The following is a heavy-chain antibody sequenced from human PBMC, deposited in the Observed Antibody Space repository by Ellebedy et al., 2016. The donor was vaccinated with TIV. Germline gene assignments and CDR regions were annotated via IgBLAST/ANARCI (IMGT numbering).Heavy chain of an antibody. Sequence: MPSETLSLTCNVSGASINRYYWSWIRQSPGKGLDWIGYISYRGTTNSNPSLKSRVTISRDTSKNHFSLRLSSVTAADTGMYYCARGIGESSGWLDKWGQGTLVTVSS. V-gene: IGHV4-59*01. J-gene: IGHJ4*02. D-gene: IGHD6-19*01. CDR2: ISYRGTT. CDR1: GASINRYY. CDR3: ARGIGESSGWLDK.